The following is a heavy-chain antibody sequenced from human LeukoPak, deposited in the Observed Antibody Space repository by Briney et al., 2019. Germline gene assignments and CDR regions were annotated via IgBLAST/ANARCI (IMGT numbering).Heavy chain of an antibody. CDR2: ISGSGGST. Sequence: GGSLRLPCAASGFTFSSYAMSWVRQAPGKGLEWVSAISGSGGSTYYADSVKGRFTISRDNSKNTLYLQMNSLRAEDTAVYYCAKEGPYDSSGYYARPGSFDYWGQGTLVTVSS. CDR1: GFTFSSYA. J-gene: IGHJ4*02. D-gene: IGHD3-22*01. CDR3: AKEGPYDSSGYYARPGSFDY. V-gene: IGHV3-23*01.